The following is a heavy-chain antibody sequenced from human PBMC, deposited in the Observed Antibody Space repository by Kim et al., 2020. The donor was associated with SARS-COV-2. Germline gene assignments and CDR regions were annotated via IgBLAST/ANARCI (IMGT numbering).Heavy chain of an antibody. D-gene: IGHD3-3*01. CDR1: GGSFSGYY. Sequence: SETLSLTCAVYGGSFSGYYWSWIRQPPGKGLEWIGEINHSGSTNYNPSLKSRVTISVDTSKNQFSLKLSSVTAADTAVYYCARVRDFCSGYYYYGMEVWG. CDR2: INHSGST. V-gene: IGHV4-34*01. J-gene: IGHJ6*01. CDR3: ARVRDFCSGYYYYGMEV.